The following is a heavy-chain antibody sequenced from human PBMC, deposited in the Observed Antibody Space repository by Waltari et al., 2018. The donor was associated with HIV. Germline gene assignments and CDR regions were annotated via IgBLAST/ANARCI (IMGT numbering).Heavy chain of an antibody. Sequence: EVQLLESGGGLVQPGGSLRLSCAASGFTFSRYAMRWVRQAPGTGLEWVSGSSGSGVSTGYADSVKGRFTISRDNSKNTLYLQMNSLRAEDTAVYYCAKCHYAFWSGSYYYGMDVWGQGTTVTVSS. CDR3: AKCHYAFWSGSYYYGMDV. V-gene: IGHV3-23*01. CDR1: GFTFSRYA. CDR2: SSGSGVST. J-gene: IGHJ6*02. D-gene: IGHD3-3*01.